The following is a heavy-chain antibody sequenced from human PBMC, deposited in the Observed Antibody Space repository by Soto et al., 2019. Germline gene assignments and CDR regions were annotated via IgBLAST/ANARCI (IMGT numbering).Heavy chain of an antibody. CDR1: GFTFSSYA. J-gene: IGHJ4*02. CDR2: ISYDGSNK. D-gene: IGHD3-22*01. Sequence: VGSLRLSCAASGFTFSSYAMHWVRQAPGKGLEWVAVISYDGSNKYYADSVKGRFTISRDNSKNTLYLQMNSLRAEDTAVYYCARAPSSGYIDYWGQGTLVTVSS. V-gene: IGHV3-30-3*01. CDR3: ARAPSSGYIDY.